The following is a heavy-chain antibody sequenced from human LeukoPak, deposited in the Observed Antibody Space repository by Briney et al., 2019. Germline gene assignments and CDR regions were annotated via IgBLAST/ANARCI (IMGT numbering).Heavy chain of an antibody. Sequence: SVKVSCKASGGTFSSYAISWVRQAPGQGLEWMGGIIPIFGTANYAQKFQGRVTITGDESTSTAYMELSSLRSEDTAVYYCARSEGIAAAGPGNWFDPWGQGTLVTVSS. D-gene: IGHD6-13*01. CDR1: GGTFSSYA. V-gene: IGHV1-69*01. CDR3: ARSEGIAAAGPGNWFDP. J-gene: IGHJ5*02. CDR2: IIPIFGTA.